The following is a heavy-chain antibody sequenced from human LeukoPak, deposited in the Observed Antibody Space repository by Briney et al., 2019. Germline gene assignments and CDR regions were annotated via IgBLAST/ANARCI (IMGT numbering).Heavy chain of an antibody. J-gene: IGHJ4*02. CDR1: GFTFSNYA. Sequence: PGGSLRLSCAASGFTFSNYAIHWVRQAPGKGLEWVAVISFDGTNKYFADSVKGRFTISRDNSKNTLYLQMNSLRAEDTAVYYCAKDLGIAAAGGQRYWGQGTLVTVSS. D-gene: IGHD6-13*01. CDR3: AKDLGIAAAGGQRY. CDR2: ISFDGTNK. V-gene: IGHV3-30-3*01.